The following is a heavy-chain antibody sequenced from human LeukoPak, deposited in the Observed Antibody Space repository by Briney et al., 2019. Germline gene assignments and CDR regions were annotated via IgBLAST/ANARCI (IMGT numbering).Heavy chain of an antibody. CDR2: ISYDGSNK. CDR3: ARDGYSSAWHHRNLDY. J-gene: IGHJ4*02. V-gene: IGHV3-30*03. Sequence: GRSLRLSCAASGFTFSSYGMHWVRQAPGKGLEWVAVISYDGSNKYYADSVKGRFTISRDNSKNTLYLQMNTLRAEDTAVYYCARDGYSSAWHHRNLDYWGQGTLVTVSS. D-gene: IGHD6-19*01. CDR1: GFTFSSYG.